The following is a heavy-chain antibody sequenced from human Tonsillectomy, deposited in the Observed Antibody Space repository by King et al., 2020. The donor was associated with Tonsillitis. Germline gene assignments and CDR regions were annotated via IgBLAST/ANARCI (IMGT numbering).Heavy chain of an antibody. Sequence: VQLVESGGGLVQPGRSLRLSCAASGFTFDDYAMHWVRQAPGKGLEWVSGISWNSGSIGYADSVKGRFTISRDNAKNSLYLQMNSLRAEDTALYYCAKDAGGYSYSAHFDYWGQGTLVTVSS. CDR2: ISWNSGSI. CDR3: AKDAGGYSYSAHFDY. D-gene: IGHD5-18*01. J-gene: IGHJ4*02. V-gene: IGHV3-9*01. CDR1: GFTFDDYA.